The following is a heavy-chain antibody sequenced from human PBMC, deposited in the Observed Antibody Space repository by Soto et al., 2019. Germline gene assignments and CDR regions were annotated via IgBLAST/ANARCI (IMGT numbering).Heavy chain of an antibody. J-gene: IGHJ6*02. Sequence: PGGSLRLSCAASGFTFSSYGMHWVRQAPGKGLEWVAVIWYDGSNKYYADSVKGRFTISRDNSKNTLYLQMNSLRAEDTAVYYCARDSGRFLEWSRSDYGMDVWGQGTTVTVSS. CDR1: GFTFSSYG. CDR2: IWYDGSNK. D-gene: IGHD3-3*01. CDR3: ARDSGRFLEWSRSDYGMDV. V-gene: IGHV3-33*01.